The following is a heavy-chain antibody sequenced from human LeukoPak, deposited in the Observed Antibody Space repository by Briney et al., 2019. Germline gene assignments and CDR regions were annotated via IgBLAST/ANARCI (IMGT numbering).Heavy chain of an antibody. V-gene: IGHV1-46*01. CDR2: INPSGGST. CDR1: GYTFTIYY. D-gene: IGHD4-17*01. J-gene: IGHJ6*03. CDR3: ARGAYGDYYYMDV. Sequence: EASEKVSCKASGYTFTIYYMHWVRQAPGQGLEWMGIINPSGGSTRYAQKFQGRVTMTRDTSTSTVYMELSSLRSEDTAVYYCARGAYGDYYYMDVWGRGTTVTISS.